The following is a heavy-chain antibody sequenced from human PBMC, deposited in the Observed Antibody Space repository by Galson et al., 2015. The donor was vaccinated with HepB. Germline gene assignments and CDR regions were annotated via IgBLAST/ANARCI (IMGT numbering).Heavy chain of an antibody. J-gene: IGHJ4*02. CDR2: ITGDSGTI. V-gene: IGHV3-48*04. Sequence: SLRLSCAASGFTFSGYSMNWVCQAPGRGLEWLSYITGDSGTIYYADSVKGRITIPRDNAKNSLYLQMNSLTAGDTALYYCARTGRGLYSFDSWGQGTLVTVSS. D-gene: IGHD3-16*01. CDR1: GFTFSGYS. CDR3: ARTGRGLYSFDS.